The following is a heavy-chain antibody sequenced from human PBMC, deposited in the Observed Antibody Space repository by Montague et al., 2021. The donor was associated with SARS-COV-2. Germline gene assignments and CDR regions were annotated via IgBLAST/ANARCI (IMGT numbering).Heavy chain of an antibody. D-gene: IGHD3-9*01. J-gene: IGHJ4*02. CDR1: GFTFSSYA. Sequence: SLRLSCAASGFTFSSYALTWVRQAPGKGLEWVSFISGSGGSTYYADSVKGRFTISRDNSKNTLYLQMNSLRAEDTAVYYCAKATWVLTVASLDYWGQGTLVTVSS. V-gene: IGHV3-23*01. CDR3: AKATWVLTVASLDY. CDR2: ISGSGGST.